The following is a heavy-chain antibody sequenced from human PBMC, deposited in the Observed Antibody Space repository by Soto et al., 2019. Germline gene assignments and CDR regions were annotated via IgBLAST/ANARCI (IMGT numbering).Heavy chain of an antibody. Sequence: SVKVSCKASGGTFSSYAISWVRQAPGQGLEWMGGIIPIFGTANYAQRFQGRVTITADESTSTAYMELSSLRSEDTAVYYCARDRGYSYGSGMDVWGQGTTVTDSS. CDR2: IIPIFGTA. D-gene: IGHD5-18*01. CDR1: GGTFSSYA. J-gene: IGHJ6*02. CDR3: ARDRGYSYGSGMDV. V-gene: IGHV1-69*13.